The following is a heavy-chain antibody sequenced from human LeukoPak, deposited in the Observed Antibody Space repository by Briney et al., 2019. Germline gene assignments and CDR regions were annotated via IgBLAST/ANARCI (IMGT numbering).Heavy chain of an antibody. J-gene: IGHJ4*02. V-gene: IGHV5-10-1*01. Sequence: PGESIPISCLGSGSTFTNYWISWVRQVPGKGLEWMGRIDPTDSYINYSPSFQGHVTMSNDKSISTAYLQWSSLKASDTAMYYGARLLVGGQDYFDSWGQGTLVTVSS. CDR3: ARLLVGGQDYFDS. D-gene: IGHD2-15*01. CDR2: IDPTDSYI. CDR1: GSTFTNYW.